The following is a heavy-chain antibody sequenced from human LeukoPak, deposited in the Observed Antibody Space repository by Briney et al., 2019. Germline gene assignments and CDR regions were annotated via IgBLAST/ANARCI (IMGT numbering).Heavy chain of an antibody. Sequence: GASVKVSCKASGYTFSTHEIHWVRQAPGQSLEWMGGINGGNGDTKYSQELQGRVTISRDTSANTAYMELSSLRSEDMAVYYCTLYNFWGQGTLVTVSS. V-gene: IGHV1-3*03. CDR2: INGGNGDT. CDR3: TLYNF. J-gene: IGHJ4*02. D-gene: IGHD3/OR15-3a*01. CDR1: GYTFSTHE.